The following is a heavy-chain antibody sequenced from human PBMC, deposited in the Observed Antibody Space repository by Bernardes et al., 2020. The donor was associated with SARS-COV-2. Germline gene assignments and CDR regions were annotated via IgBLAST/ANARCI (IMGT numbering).Heavy chain of an antibody. CDR2: ISAYNGNT. D-gene: IGHD3-9*01. J-gene: IGHJ6*02. V-gene: IGHV1-18*01. CDR3: ARDPGNKYYDILTGYYITPYYYYGMDV. CDR1: GYTFTSYG. Sequence: ASVKVSCKASGYTFTSYGISWVRQAPGQGLEWMGWISAYNGNTNYAQKLQGRVTMTTDTSTSTAYMELRSLRSDDTAVYYCARDPGNKYYDILTGYYITPYYYYGMDVWGQGTTVTVSS.